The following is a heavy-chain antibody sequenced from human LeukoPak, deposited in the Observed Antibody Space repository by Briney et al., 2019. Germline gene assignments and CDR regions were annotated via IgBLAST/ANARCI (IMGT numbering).Heavy chain of an antibody. V-gene: IGHV3-48*04. CDR1: EFTFSSHS. Sequence: GGSLRLSCAASEFTFSSHSMNWVRQAPGKGLEWVSYISSSGRNIYYADSVKGRFTISRDNAKNSLYLQMNSLRAEDTAVYYCARDLVQLWSKDFWGQGTLVTVSS. D-gene: IGHD5-18*01. CDR2: ISSSGRNI. J-gene: IGHJ4*02. CDR3: ARDLVQLWSKDF.